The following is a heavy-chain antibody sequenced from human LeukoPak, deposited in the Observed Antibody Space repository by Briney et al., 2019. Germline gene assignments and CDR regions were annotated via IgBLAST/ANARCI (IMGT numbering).Heavy chain of an antibody. J-gene: IGHJ4*02. D-gene: IGHD3-3*01. CDR2: INPSGGST. V-gene: IGHV1-46*01. CDR1: GYTFTSYY. CDR3: ARSGGAIFGVVTPGRGYFDY. Sequence: ASVKVSCKASGYTFTSYYMHWVRQAPGQGLEWMGIINPSGGSTSYAQKFQGRVTMTGDTSTSTVYMELSSLRSEDTAVYYCARSGGAIFGVVTPGRGYFDYWGQGTLVTVSS.